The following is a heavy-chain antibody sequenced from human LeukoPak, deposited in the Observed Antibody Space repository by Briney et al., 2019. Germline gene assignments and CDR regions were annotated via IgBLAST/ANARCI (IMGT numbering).Heavy chain of an antibody. J-gene: IGHJ4*02. CDR2: ISWNSGSI. CDR1: GFTFDDYA. CDR3: AKDTCSSTSCYGFDY. D-gene: IGHD2-2*01. V-gene: IGHV3-9*03. Sequence: GGSLRLSCAASGFTFDDYAMHWVRQAPGKGLEWVSGISWNSGSIGYADSVKGRFTISRDNAKNSLYLQMNSLRAEDMALYYCAKDTCSSTSCYGFDYWGQGTLVTVSS.